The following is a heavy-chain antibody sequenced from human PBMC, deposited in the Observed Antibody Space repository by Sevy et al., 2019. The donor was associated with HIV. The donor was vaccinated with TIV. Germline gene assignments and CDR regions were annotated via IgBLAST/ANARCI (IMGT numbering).Heavy chain of an antibody. CDR1: GGSITSLY. D-gene: IGHD1-26*01. J-gene: IGHJ4*02. CDR2: IYYNGHI. Sequence: SETLSLTCTVSGGSITSLYWNWIRQPPGKGLEWFANIYYNGHINYNPSLKSRFTLSLDTSKNQFSLRLGSVTAADTAMYYCAGENAWGRGYSWGQGTLVTVSS. V-gene: IGHV4-59*08. CDR3: AGENAWGRGYS.